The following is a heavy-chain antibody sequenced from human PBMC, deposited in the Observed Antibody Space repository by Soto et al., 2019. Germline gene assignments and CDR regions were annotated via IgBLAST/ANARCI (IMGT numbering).Heavy chain of an antibody. CDR2: MNHNSGNT. V-gene: IGHV1-8*01. D-gene: IGHD3-3*01. Sequence: QVQLVQSGAEVKKPGASVKVSCKASGYTFTSYDINWVRQATGQGLEWMGWMNHNSGNTGYAQKFQGRVTMTRNTSISTAYMDLSSLRSEDTAVYYCARGYTYYDFWSGYYTKNWFDPWGQGTLVTVSS. J-gene: IGHJ5*02. CDR3: ARGYTYYDFWSGYYTKNWFDP. CDR1: GYTFTSYD.